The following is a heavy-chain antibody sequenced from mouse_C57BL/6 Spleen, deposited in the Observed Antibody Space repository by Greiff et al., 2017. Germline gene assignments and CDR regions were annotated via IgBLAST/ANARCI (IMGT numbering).Heavy chain of an antibody. J-gene: IGHJ3*01. CDR2: IRYDGSN. V-gene: IGHV3-6*01. Sequence: EVQLQQSGPGLVKPSQSLSLTCSVTGYSITSGYYWNWIRQFPGNKLEWMGYIRYDGSNNYNQSLKNRISITRDTSKNQFFLKLNSVTTEDTATYYCAIYDYAAWFAYWGQGTLVTVSA. D-gene: IGHD2-4*01. CDR1: GYSITSGYY. CDR3: AIYDYAAWFAY.